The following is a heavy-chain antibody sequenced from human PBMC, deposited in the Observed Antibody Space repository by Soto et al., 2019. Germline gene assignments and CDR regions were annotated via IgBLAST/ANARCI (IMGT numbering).Heavy chain of an antibody. J-gene: IGHJ4*02. D-gene: IGHD3-22*01. Sequence: SETLSLTCAVSGYSISSGYYWGWIRQPPGKGLEWIGSIYHSGSTYYNPSLKSRVTISVDTSKNQFSLKLSSVTAADTAVYYCARGGHYYDSSGYYDYWGQGTLVTVSS. CDR3: ARGGHYYDSSGYYDY. CDR2: IYHSGST. CDR1: GYSISSGYY. V-gene: IGHV4-38-2*01.